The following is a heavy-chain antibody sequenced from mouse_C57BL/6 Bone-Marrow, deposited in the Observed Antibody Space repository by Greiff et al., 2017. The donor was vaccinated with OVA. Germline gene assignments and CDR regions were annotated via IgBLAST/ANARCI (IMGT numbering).Heavy chain of an antibody. J-gene: IGHJ1*03. CDR1: GYTFTDYN. V-gene: IGHV1-18*01. CDR3: ARPPTYGSDWYFDV. CDR2: INPNNGGT. D-gene: IGHD1-1*01. Sequence: EVQLQQSGPELVKPGASVKIPCKASGYTFTDYNMDWVKQSHGKSLEWIGDINPNNGGTIYNQKFKGKATLTVDKSSSTAYMELRSLTSEDTAVYYCARPPTYGSDWYFDVWGTGTTVTVSS.